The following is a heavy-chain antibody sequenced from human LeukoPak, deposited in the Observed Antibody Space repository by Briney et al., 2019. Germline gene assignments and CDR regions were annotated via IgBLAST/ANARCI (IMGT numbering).Heavy chain of an antibody. CDR2: ISWNSGSI. CDR3: AKHPFDY. V-gene: IGHV3-9*01. J-gene: IGHJ4*02. Sequence: PGGSLRLSCAASGFTFDDYAMHWVRQAPGKGLEWVSGISWNSGSIGYADSVKGRFTISRDNAKNSLYLQMNSLRAEDTALYYCAKHPFDYWGQGTPVTVSS. CDR1: GFTFDDYA.